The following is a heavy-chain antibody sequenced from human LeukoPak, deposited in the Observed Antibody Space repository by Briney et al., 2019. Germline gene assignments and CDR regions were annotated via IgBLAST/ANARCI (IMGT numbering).Heavy chain of an antibody. CDR1: GYTFSDYF. V-gene: IGHV1-8*02. Sequence: GASVKVSCKASGYTFSDYFIHWVRQATGQGLEWMGWMNPNSGNTGYAQKFQGRVTMTRNTSISTAYMELSSLRSEDTAVYYCARARSYNNYYDSSGYLGGPNFDYWGQGTLVTVSS. CDR3: ARARSYNNYYDSSGYLGGPNFDY. J-gene: IGHJ4*02. CDR2: MNPNSGNT. D-gene: IGHD3-22*01.